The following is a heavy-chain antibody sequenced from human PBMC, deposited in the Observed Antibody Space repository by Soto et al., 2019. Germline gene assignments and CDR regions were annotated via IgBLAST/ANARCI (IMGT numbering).Heavy chain of an antibody. CDR3: ARGGVTMVRGVIVVESYYYYGMDV. CDR1: GGTFSSYA. V-gene: IGHV1-69*13. Sequence: AASVKFSCKASGGTFSSYAISWVRQAPGQGLEWMGGIIPIFGTANYAQKFQGRVTITADESTSTAYMELSSLRSEDTAVYYCARGGVTMVRGVIVVESYYYYGMDVWGQGTTVTVSS. D-gene: IGHD3-10*01. J-gene: IGHJ6*02. CDR2: IIPIFGTA.